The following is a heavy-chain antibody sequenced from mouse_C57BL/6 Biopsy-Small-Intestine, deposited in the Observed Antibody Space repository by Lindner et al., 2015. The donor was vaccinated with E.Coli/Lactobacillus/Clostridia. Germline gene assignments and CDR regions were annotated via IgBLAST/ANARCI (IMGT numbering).Heavy chain of an antibody. CDR3: ARDSNYEGYYFDY. D-gene: IGHD2-5*01. CDR2: ISGDSSII. J-gene: IGHJ2*01. CDR1: GFTFSDYG. Sequence: VQLQESGGGLVKPGGSLKLSCAASGFTFSDYGMHWVRQAPEKGLEWVAYISGDSSIIYCVDTVRGRFTISRDNAKNTLFLQMTSLRSEDTAMYYCARDSNYEGYYFDYWGQGTTLTVSS. V-gene: IGHV5-17*01.